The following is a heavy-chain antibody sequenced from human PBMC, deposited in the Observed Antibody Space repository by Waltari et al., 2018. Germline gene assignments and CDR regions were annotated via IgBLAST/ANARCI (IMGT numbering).Heavy chain of an antibody. CDR3: ASDRGRGLYLDS. CDR2: VHQSGRS. Sequence: QVQLQESGPGLVKPSGTLSLTCTVSGDSISNNFFWSWVRQSPGKGLEWIGKVHQSGRSKYNPSLESPVTVSMETSKNQFSLRVTSVTAADTAIYYCASDRGRGLYLDSWGQGTLVTVSP. V-gene: IGHV4-4*02. J-gene: IGHJ4*02. D-gene: IGHD2-15*01. CDR1: GDSISNNFF.